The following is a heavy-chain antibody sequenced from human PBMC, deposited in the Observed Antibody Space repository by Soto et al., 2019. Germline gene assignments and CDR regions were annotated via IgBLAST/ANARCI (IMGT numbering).Heavy chain of an antibody. CDR1: GFTFDDYG. D-gene: IGHD1-26*01. CDR2: INWNGGSK. Sequence: EVQLVESGGGVVRPGGSLRLSCAASGFTFDDYGMSWVRQAPGKGLEWVSGINWNGGSKGYADSVKGRFTISRDNAKNSLYLQMNSLSAEDTALYYCASGIVGATTYGMDVWGQGTTVTVSS. V-gene: IGHV3-20*04. CDR3: ASGIVGATTYGMDV. J-gene: IGHJ6*02.